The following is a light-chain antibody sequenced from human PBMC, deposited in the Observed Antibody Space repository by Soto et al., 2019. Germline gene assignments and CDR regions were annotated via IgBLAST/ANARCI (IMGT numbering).Light chain of an antibody. V-gene: IGLV2-8*01. Sequence: QSALTQPPSASGSPGQSVTISCTGTSSDVGAYNFVSWYQHHPGKAPKLMIYEVTKRPSGVSGRFSGSKSGNTASLTISGLQAEDEADYYCCSFTSSNTHVFGTGTKLTIL. CDR1: SSDVGAYNF. J-gene: IGLJ1*01. CDR2: EVT. CDR3: CSFTSSNTHV.